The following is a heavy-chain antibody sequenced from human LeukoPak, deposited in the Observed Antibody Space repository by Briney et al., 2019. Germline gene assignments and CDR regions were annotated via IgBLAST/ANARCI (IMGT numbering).Heavy chain of an antibody. Sequence: SVKVSCKAPGGTFSSYAISWVRQAPGQGLEWMGRIIPILGIANYAQKFQGRVTITADKSTSTAYMELSSLRSEDTAVYYCARPLTVEMATILNYWGQGTLVTVSS. CDR3: ARPLTVEMATILNY. D-gene: IGHD5-24*01. V-gene: IGHV1-69*04. CDR2: IIPILGIA. J-gene: IGHJ4*02. CDR1: GGTFSSYA.